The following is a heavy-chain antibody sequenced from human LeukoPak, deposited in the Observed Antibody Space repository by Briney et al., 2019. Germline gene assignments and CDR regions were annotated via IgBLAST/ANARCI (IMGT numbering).Heavy chain of an antibody. D-gene: IGHD3-10*01. CDR3: ARDGGDYLLWSYGMDV. CDR1: GFTVSGNY. J-gene: IGHJ6*02. V-gene: IGHV3-53*01. Sequence: GGSLRLSCAASGFTVSGNYMSWVRQAPGKGLEWVSVIYTAGSTYNADSVKGRFTISRDNSKNTLYLQMNSLRAEDTAVYYCARDGGDYLLWSYGMDVWGQGATVTVSS. CDR2: IYTAGST.